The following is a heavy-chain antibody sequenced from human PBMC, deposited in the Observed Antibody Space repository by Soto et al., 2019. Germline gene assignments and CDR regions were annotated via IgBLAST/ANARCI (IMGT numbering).Heavy chain of an antibody. D-gene: IGHD1-26*01. CDR1: GFTFTSSA. Sequence: ASVKVSCKASGFTFTSSAVQWVRQARGQRLEWIGWIVVGSGNTNYAQKFQERVTITRDMSTSTAYMELSSLRSEDTAVYYCAADRLGVGATYYYYGMDVWGQGTTVTVSS. V-gene: IGHV1-58*01. J-gene: IGHJ6*02. CDR2: IVVGSGNT. CDR3: AADRLGVGATYYYYGMDV.